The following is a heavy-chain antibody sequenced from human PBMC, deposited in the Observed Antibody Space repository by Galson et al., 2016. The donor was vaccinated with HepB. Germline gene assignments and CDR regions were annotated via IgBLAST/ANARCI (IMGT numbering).Heavy chain of an antibody. Sequence: SLRLSCAASGFTFSSYAMSWVRQAPGKGLEWVSIISGSGGSTYNADSVKGRFTISRDNSKNTLYLQMNSLRAEDTAVYYCAKNQGILWTPSDYWGQGTLVTVSS. D-gene: IGHD2-21*01. CDR2: ISGSGGST. J-gene: IGHJ4*02. V-gene: IGHV3-23*01. CDR1: GFTFSSYA. CDR3: AKNQGILWTPSDY.